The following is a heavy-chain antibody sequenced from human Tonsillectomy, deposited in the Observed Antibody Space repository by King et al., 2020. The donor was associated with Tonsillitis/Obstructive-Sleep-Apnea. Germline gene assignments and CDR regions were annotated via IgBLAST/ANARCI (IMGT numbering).Heavy chain of an antibody. V-gene: IGHV4-59*01. CDR1: GGSISSYY. CDR2: IYYSGST. CDR3: ARVYSNPNGQYFYYYFMDV. Sequence: VQLQESGPGLVKPSETLSLTCTVSGGSISSYYWSWIRQPPGKGLEWIGYIYYSGSTNYNPSLKRRVTISVDTSKNQFSLKLSSVTAADTAVYYCARVYSNPNGQYFYYYFMDVWGKGTTVTVSS. J-gene: IGHJ6*03. D-gene: IGHD4-11*01.